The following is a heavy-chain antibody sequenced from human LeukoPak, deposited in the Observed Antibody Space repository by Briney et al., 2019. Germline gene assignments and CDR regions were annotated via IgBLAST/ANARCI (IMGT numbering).Heavy chain of an antibody. Sequence: GGSLRLSCAASGFTLSSYTMNWVRQAPGKGLEWLSALSGSGDRTYYADSVKGGFTISRDNSKNTLYLQMNSLRAEDTAVYYCAKDKWAREVVDYWGQGTLVTVSS. D-gene: IGHD1-26*01. J-gene: IGHJ4*02. CDR1: GFTLSSYT. CDR3: AKDKWAREVVDY. CDR2: LSGSGDRT. V-gene: IGHV3-23*01.